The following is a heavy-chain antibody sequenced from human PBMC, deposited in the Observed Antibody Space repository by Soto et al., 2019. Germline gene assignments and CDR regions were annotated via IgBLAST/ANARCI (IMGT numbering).Heavy chain of an antibody. CDR3: ASYGVSDTPFFGYFDY. CDR1: GFTFSGYG. Sequence: QVQLVESGGGVVQPGRSLRLSCAASGFTFSGYGMHWVRQAPGKGLEWVAITRHDGSNKYYADSGRGRFNISRDNYKKTLYLQMESMSAEDTAVYYCASYGVSDTPFFGYFDYWGQGTLVTVSS. CDR2: TRHDGSNK. V-gene: IGHV3-33*01. J-gene: IGHJ4*02. D-gene: IGHD4-17*01.